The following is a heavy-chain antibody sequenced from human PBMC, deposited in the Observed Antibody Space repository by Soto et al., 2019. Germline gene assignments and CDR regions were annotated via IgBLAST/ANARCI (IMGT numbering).Heavy chain of an antibody. CDR1: GGSIRSAGYS. Sequence: QLQLQESGSGLLKPSQTLSLTCAVSGGSIRSAGYSWSWIRQSPGRGLEWIASIYHSGTTYYNPSLRSRVTLSVDTSTNQFSLKLDSATAADTAVYYFARVLNDAFDIWGQGAMVVVSS. CDR3: ARVLNDAFDI. J-gene: IGHJ3*02. CDR2: IYHSGTT. V-gene: IGHV4-30-2*06. D-gene: IGHD2-8*02.